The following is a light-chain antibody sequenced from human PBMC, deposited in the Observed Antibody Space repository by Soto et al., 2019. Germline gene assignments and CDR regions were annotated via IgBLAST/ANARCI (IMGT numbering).Light chain of an antibody. CDR3: QQYNNWPQGT. V-gene: IGKV3-15*01. J-gene: IGKJ1*01. Sequence: EIVMTQSPATLSVSPGERATLSCRASQSVSSNLAWYQQKPGQAPRLLIYGASTRATGIRARFSGSGSGTEFTLTISSLQSEDFAVYYCQQYNNWPQGTFGQGTKVEIK. CDR1: QSVSSN. CDR2: GAS.